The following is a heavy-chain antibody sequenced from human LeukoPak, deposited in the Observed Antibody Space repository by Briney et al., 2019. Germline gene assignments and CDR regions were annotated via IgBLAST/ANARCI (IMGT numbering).Heavy chain of an antibody. V-gene: IGHV5-51*01. J-gene: IGHJ3*02. Sequence: ESLKISCEGSGCRFTSNWIGWVRQMPGKGLEWMGIIYPGDSDTRYSPPFQGQVTISADKSISTAYLQWSSLRASDTAMYYCAIEGYSYTDGFDIWGQGTMVTVSS. CDR3: AIEGYSYTDGFDI. CDR1: GCRFTSNW. D-gene: IGHD5-18*01. CDR2: IYPGDSDT.